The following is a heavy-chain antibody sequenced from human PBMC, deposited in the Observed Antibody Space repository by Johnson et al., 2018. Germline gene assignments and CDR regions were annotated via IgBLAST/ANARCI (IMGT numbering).Heavy chain of an antibody. CDR1: GFTFSSYA. V-gene: IGHV3-23*01. Sequence: VQSGGSLRLSCAASGFTFSSYAMSWVRQAPGKGLEWVSAISGSGGSTYYADSVKGRFTISRDNAKNSLYLQMNTLRAEDTAGYYCARGIGDFYGSGSYYYYYMDVWGKGTTVTVSS. CDR2: ISGSGGST. D-gene: IGHD3-10*01. J-gene: IGHJ6*03. CDR3: ARGIGDFYGSGSYYYYYMDV.